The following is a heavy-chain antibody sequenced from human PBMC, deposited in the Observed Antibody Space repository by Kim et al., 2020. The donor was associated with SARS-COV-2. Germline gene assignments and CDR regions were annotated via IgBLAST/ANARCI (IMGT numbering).Heavy chain of an antibody. CDR2: INPSGGST. V-gene: IGHV1-46*01. Sequence: ASVKVSCKASGYTFTSYYMHWVRQAPGQGLEWMGIINPSGGSTSYAQKFQGRVTMTRDTSTSTVYMELSSLRSEDTAVYYCARTIYDILTGYYPAIYYGMDVWGQGTTVTVSS. D-gene: IGHD3-9*01. J-gene: IGHJ6*02. CDR1: GYTFTSYY. CDR3: ARTIYDILTGYYPAIYYGMDV.